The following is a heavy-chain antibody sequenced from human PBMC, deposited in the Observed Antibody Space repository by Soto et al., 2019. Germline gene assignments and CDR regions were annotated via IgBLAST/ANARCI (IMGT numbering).Heavy chain of an antibody. CDR3: ASQEMATKNVDAFDI. D-gene: IGHD5-12*01. Sequence: GESLKISCEASGYSFTSYWINWVRQMPGKGLEWMGSIYPGDSDTSYSPSFQGQVTISADKSISTAYLQWSSLKASDTAMYYCASQEMATKNVDAFDIWGQGTMVTVSS. V-gene: IGHV5-51*01. J-gene: IGHJ3*02. CDR2: IYPGDSDT. CDR1: GYSFTSYW.